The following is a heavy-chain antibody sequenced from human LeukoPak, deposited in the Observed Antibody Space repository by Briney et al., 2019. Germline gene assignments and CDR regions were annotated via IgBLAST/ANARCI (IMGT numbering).Heavy chain of an antibody. V-gene: IGHV3-23*01. CDR1: GFSFSNYA. Sequence: GSLRLSCAASGFSFSNYAMSWVRQAPARGPEWVSSIRGAGETFYADSVKGRFTLSRDDSRNTVYLQLNNLRVGDTAIYYCAKANWVSNADAVWWGQGAQVTVSS. D-gene: IGHD1-1*01. CDR2: IRGAGET. CDR3: AKANWVSNADAVW. J-gene: IGHJ4*02.